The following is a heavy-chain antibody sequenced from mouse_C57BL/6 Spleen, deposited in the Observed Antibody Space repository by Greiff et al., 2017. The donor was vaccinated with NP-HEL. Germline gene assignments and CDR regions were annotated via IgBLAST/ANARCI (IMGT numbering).Heavy chain of an antibody. D-gene: IGHD1-1*01. J-gene: IGHJ2*01. V-gene: IGHV1-80*01. Sequence: QVQLKQSGAELVKPGASVKISCKASGYAFSSYWMNWVKQRPGKGLEWIGQIYPGDGDTNYNGKFKGKATLTADNSSSTAYMQLSSLTSEDSAVYCCARGGGDFYYGSVFDYWGQGTTLTVSS. CDR2: IYPGDGDT. CDR1: GYAFSSYW. CDR3: ARGGGDFYYGSVFDY.